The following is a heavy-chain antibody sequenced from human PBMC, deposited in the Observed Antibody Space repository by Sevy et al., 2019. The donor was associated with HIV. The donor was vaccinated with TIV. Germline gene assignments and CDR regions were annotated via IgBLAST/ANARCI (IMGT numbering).Heavy chain of an antibody. Sequence: GGSLRLSCAASGFTFSNYNMNWVRQAPGKGLEWVSYISSSSSIIYYADSVKGRFTISRDNAKNSLYLQMNSLRDEDTAVYYCAREAGGSDTFDCWGQGTLVTVSS. CDR1: GFTFSNYN. J-gene: IGHJ4*02. D-gene: IGHD1-26*01. CDR3: AREAGGSDTFDC. V-gene: IGHV3-48*02. CDR2: ISSSSSII.